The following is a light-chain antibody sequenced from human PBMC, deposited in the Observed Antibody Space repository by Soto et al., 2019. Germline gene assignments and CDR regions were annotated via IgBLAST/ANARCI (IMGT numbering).Light chain of an antibody. CDR2: EVN. V-gene: IGLV2-23*02. Sequence: QSALSRPASVSGSPGQSITISCTGTSSDVGNYNLVSWYQQHPGNAPKLMIYEVNNRPSGVSNRFSGSKSGNTASLTISGLQAEDEAEYNCCSYAGGSTYVFGTGTKLTVL. CDR3: CSYAGGSTYV. J-gene: IGLJ1*01. CDR1: SSDVGNYNL.